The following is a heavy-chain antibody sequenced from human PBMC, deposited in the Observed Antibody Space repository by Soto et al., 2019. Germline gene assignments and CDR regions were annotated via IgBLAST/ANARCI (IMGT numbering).Heavy chain of an antibody. Sequence: QVQLQESGPGLVKPSETLSLTCTVSGGSVRDYYWSWIRQPPGKRLEWIGTIYYTGNTNYSPSLKSRVTVVVDVSKSQLSLKLRSVTAADTAVYFCARDKRSPFDNLWNYRPPGMDVWGQGTTVTVSS. D-gene: IGHD3-16*02. CDR2: IYYTGNT. CDR1: GGSVRDYY. J-gene: IGHJ6*02. V-gene: IGHV4-59*02. CDR3: ARDKRSPFDNLWNYRPPGMDV.